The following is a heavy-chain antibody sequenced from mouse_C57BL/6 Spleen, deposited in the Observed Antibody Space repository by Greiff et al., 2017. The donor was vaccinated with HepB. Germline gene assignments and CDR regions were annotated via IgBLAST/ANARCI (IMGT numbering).Heavy chain of an antibody. J-gene: IGHJ3*01. D-gene: IGHD2-5*01. CDR3: ARQPYYSNYDWFAY. V-gene: IGHV5-6*01. Sequence: EVKLMESGGDLVKPGGSLKLSCAASGFTFSSYGMSWVRQTPDKRLEWVATISSGGSYTYYPDSVKGRFTISRDNAKNTLYLQMSSLKSEDTAMYYCARQPYYSNYDWFAYWGQGTLVTVSA. CDR1: GFTFSSYG. CDR2: ISSGGSYT.